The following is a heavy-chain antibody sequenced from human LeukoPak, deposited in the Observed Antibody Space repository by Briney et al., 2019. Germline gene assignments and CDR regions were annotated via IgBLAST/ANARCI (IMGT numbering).Heavy chain of an antibody. CDR2: ISSSSSTI. D-gene: IGHD3-10*01. Sequence: GGSLRLSCAASGFTFSSYSMNRVRQAPGKGLEWVSYISSSSSTIYYADSVKGRFTISRDNAKNSLYLQMNSLRDEDAAVYYCASLYGSGSYVAYYYGMDVWGQGTTVTVSS. CDR1: GFTFSSYS. J-gene: IGHJ6*02. V-gene: IGHV3-48*02. CDR3: ASLYGSGSYVAYYYGMDV.